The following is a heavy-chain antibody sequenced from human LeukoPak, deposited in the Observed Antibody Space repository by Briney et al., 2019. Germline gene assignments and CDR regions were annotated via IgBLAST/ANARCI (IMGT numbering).Heavy chain of an antibody. J-gene: IGHJ4*02. D-gene: IGHD5-18*01. Sequence: GGTLRLSCAVSGFTFSSNAMSWVRQAPGKGLEWVSTINHSGGGTYYADSVKGRFTISRDNSRSTLFLQMNSLRAEDTAVYYCAKLSRYSYVGVYYFDYWGQGTLVTVSS. CDR1: GFTFSSNA. CDR3: AKLSRYSYVGVYYFDY. CDR2: INHSGGGT. V-gene: IGHV3-23*01.